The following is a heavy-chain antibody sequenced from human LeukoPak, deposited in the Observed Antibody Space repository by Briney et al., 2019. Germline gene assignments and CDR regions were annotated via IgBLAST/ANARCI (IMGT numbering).Heavy chain of an antibody. CDR3: ATVGYYYDSSGYYF. CDR1: GYALTELS. Sequence: ASVKVSCKVSGYALTELSMHWVRQAPGKGLEWMGGFDTEDGETIYAQKFQGRVTMTEDTSTDTAYMELSSLRSEDTAVYYCATVGYYYDSSGYYFWGQETLVTVPS. J-gene: IGHJ4*02. D-gene: IGHD3-22*01. V-gene: IGHV1-24*01. CDR2: FDTEDGET.